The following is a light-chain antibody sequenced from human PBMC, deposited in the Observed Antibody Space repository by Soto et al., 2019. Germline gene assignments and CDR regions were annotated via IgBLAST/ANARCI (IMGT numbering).Light chain of an antibody. CDR1: QSISSW. J-gene: IGKJ2*01. CDR3: QQYNSSLYT. V-gene: IGKV1-5*01. CDR2: DAS. Sequence: DIPMTQSPSTLSASVGDRLTITCRASQSISSWLAWYQQKPGKAPKLLIYDASSLESGVPSRFSGSGSGTEFTLTISSLQPDDFATYYCQQYNSSLYTFGQGTKLEIK.